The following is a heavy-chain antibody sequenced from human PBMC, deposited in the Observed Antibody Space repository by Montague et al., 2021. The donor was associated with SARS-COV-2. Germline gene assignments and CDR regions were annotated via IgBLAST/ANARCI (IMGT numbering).Heavy chain of an antibody. CDR2: TYYKTKWYY. CDR1: GDSVAGNRAA. Sequence: CAISGDSVAGNRAAWNENTHYPSNILEWLGSTYYKTKWYYDYAVSVKSRMTISPDTSKNQFSLQLSSVTPEDRAVYYCARDPRYSLSWSFDYWGQGTLVTVSS. J-gene: IGHJ4*02. V-gene: IGHV6-1*01. CDR3: ARDPRYSLSWSFDY. D-gene: IGHD6-13*01.